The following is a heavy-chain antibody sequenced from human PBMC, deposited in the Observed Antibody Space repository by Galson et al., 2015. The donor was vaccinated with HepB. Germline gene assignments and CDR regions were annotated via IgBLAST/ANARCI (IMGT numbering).Heavy chain of an antibody. CDR1: GFTFSSYG. J-gene: IGHJ4*02. V-gene: IGHV3-33*01. CDR3: ARDGQYYDFWSGLSY. Sequence: SLRLSCAASGFTFSSYGMHWVRQAPSKGLEWVAVIWYDGSNKYYADSVKGRFTISRDNSKNTLYLQMNSLRAEDTAVYYCARDGQYYDFWSGLSYWGQGTLVTVSS. CDR2: IWYDGSNK. D-gene: IGHD3-3*01.